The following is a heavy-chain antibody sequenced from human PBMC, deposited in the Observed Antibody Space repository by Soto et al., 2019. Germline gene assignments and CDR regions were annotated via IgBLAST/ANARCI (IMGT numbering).Heavy chain of an antibody. CDR2: INAGNGNT. J-gene: IGHJ4*02. Sequence: VKVSCKASGNTFTSYAMHWVRQAPGQRLEWMGLINAGNGNTKYSQKFQGRVTISVHTSNSQFSLELSSVTAADTAVYYCARGLITGSQYSGGWYYFDSWGQGTQVPVSS. V-gene: IGHV1-3*01. CDR1: GNTFTSYA. CDR3: ARGLITGSQYSGGWYYFDS. D-gene: IGHD1-26*01.